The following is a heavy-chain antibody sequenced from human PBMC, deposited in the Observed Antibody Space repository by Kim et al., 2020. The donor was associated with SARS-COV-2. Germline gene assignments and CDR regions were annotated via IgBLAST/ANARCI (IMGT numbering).Heavy chain of an antibody. CDR3: ARSEGPLNWFDP. J-gene: IGHJ5*02. Sequence: SETLSLTCTVSGGPVSSVSYYWSWIRQPPGKGLEWIGYFYNSGSTNYNPSLKSRVTISVDTSKNQFSLKLSSVTAADTAVYYCARSEGPLNWFDPWGQGT. V-gene: IGHV4-61*01. CDR1: GGPVSSVSYY. CDR2: FYNSGST.